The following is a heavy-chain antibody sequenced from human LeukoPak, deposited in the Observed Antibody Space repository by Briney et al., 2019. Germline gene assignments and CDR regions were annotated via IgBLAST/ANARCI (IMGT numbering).Heavy chain of an antibody. CDR2: ISRSSSTI. D-gene: IGHD2-2*01. CDR1: GFTFSSYS. Sequence: PGGSLGLSCAASGFTFSSYSMNWVRQAPGKGLEWVSYISRSSSTIYYADSVKGRFTISRDNAKNSLYLQMNSLRAEDTAVYYCARAIVVVHPLNWFDPWAQGTLVTVSS. CDR3: ARAIVVVHPLNWFDP. V-gene: IGHV3-48*01. J-gene: IGHJ5*02.